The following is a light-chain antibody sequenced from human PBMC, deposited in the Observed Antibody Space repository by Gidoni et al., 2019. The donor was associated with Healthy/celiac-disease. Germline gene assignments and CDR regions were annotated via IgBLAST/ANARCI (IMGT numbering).Light chain of an antibody. CDR1: QSISSW. CDR3: QQYNSYLLT. V-gene: IGKV1-5*03. Sequence: DIQMIQFPSTLSALVGDRVTITCRPSQSISSWLAWYQQKPGKAPKLLIYKASSLESGVPSRFSCSGSWTEFTLTISSLQPDDFATYYCQQYNSYLLTFGGGTKVEIK. J-gene: IGKJ4*01. CDR2: KAS.